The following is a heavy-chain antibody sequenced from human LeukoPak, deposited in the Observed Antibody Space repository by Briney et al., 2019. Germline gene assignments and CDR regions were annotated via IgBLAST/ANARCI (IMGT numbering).Heavy chain of an antibody. CDR1: GFTFSGSA. J-gene: IGHJ4*02. Sequence: GGSLRLSCAASGFTFSGSAMHWVRQASGKGLEWVGRIRSKANNYATAYAASVKGRFTISRDDSKNTAYLQMNSLKPEDTAVYYCTCYDSPKCYWGQGTLVTVSS. V-gene: IGHV3-73*01. D-gene: IGHD3-22*01. CDR2: IRSKANNYAT. CDR3: TCYDSPKCY.